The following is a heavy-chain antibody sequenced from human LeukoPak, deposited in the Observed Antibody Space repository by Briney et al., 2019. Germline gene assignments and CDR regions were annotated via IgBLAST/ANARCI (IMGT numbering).Heavy chain of an antibody. V-gene: IGHV4-34*01. CDR1: GGSFSADY. J-gene: IGHJ4*02. CDR2: IDHGGST. CDR3: ARESGSYYGSGSYYIDY. Sequence: SETLSLTCGVSGGSFSADYWSWIRQPPGKALEWIGEIDHGGSTNYNPSLKSRVTISQDTSKNQFSLHLRSVTAADTAVYYCARESGSYYGSGSYYIDYWGQGTLVTVSS. D-gene: IGHD3-10*01.